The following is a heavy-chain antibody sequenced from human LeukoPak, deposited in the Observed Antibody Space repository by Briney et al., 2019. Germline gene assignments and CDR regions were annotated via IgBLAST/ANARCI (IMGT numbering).Heavy chain of an antibody. CDR3: ARGRYSGSYGKVFDY. CDR2: INHSGST. J-gene: IGHJ4*02. V-gene: IGHV4-34*01. D-gene: IGHD1-26*01. Sequence: PGGSLRLSCAASGFTFSNNWMTWIRQPPGKGLEWIGEINHSGSTNYNPSLKSRVTISVDTSKNQFSLKLSSVTAADTAVYYCARGRYSGSYGKVFDYWGQGTLVTVSS. CDR1: GFTFSNNW.